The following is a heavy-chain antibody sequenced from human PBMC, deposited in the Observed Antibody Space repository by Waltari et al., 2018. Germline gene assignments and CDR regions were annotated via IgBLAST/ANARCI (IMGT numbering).Heavy chain of an antibody. Sequence: QVRLQESGPGLVKPSETLSLTCTVSAASISSYYWSWIRPPPGKGLEWIAYIYVSGSTSYNPSLKSRVAISGDTSKKQFSLRLSSVTAADTAVYYCARGDTSNWFASYFDFWGQGILVSVSS. CDR2: IYVSGST. V-gene: IGHV4-59*01. D-gene: IGHD3-10*01. CDR3: ARGDTSNWFASYFDF. J-gene: IGHJ4*02. CDR1: AASISSYY.